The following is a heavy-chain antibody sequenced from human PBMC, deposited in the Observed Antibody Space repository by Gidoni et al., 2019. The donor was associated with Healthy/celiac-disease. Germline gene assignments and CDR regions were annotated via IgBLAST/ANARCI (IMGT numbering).Heavy chain of an antibody. Sequence: QVQLVQSGAEVKKPGSSVKVSCKASVGTFSSYTISWVRQAPGQGLEWMGRIIPSLGLANYAQKFQGRVTITADKSTSTAYMELSSLGSEDTAVCYCAGDIDYSYGMDVWGQGTTVTVSS. CDR3: AGDIDYSYGMDV. CDR1: VGTFSSYT. CDR2: IIPSLGLA. D-gene: IGHD2-15*01. V-gene: IGHV1-69*02. J-gene: IGHJ6*02.